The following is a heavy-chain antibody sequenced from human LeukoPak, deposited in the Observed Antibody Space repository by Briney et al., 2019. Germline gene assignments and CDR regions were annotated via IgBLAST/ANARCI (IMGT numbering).Heavy chain of an antibody. D-gene: IGHD6-13*01. J-gene: IGHJ4*02. Sequence: ASVKVSCKASGGTFSSYAISWVRQAPGQGLEWMGWISAYNGNTNYAQKLQGRVTMTTDTSTSTAYMELRSLRSDDTAVYYCARCSSSWLFDYWGQGTLVTVSS. CDR3: ARCSSSWLFDY. V-gene: IGHV1-18*01. CDR2: ISAYNGNT. CDR1: GGTFSSYA.